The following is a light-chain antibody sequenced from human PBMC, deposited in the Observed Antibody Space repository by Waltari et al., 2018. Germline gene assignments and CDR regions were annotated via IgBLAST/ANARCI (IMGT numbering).Light chain of an antibody. CDR1: QSVSRS. Sequence: IVLTQSPGTLSLSPGARATLSCRASQSVSRSLAWYQQKPGQAPKLLIYGASTRATGIPDRFTGSGSGTDFSLTISSLEPEDFAIYFCQHYVRLPATFGQGTKVEIK. V-gene: IGKV3-20*01. CDR3: QHYVRLPAT. CDR2: GAS. J-gene: IGKJ1*01.